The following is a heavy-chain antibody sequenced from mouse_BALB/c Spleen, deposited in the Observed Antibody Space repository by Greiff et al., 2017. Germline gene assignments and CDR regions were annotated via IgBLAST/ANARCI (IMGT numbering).Heavy chain of an antibody. J-gene: IGHJ3*01. CDR2: INPSSGYT. CDR3: APFVPFAY. CDR1: GYTFTSYT. V-gene: IGHV1-4*01. Sequence: QVQLKESGAELARPGASVKMSCKASGYTFTSYTMHWVKQRPGQGLEWIGYINPSSGYTNYNQKFKDKATLTADKSSSTAYMQLSSLTSEDSAVYYCAPFVPFAYWGQGTLVTVSA.